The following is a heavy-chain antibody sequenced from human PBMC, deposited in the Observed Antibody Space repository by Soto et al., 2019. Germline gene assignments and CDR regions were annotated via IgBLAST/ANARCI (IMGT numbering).Heavy chain of an antibody. CDR2: IYYSGST. CDR1: GGSISSYY. Sequence: PLETLSLTCTVSGGSISSYYWSWIRQPPGKGLEWIGYIYYSGSTNYNPSLKSRVTISVDTFKNQFSLKLSSVTAADTAVYYCARIRGYCSSTSCYYRKGYYYYGMDVWGQGTTVTVSS. V-gene: IGHV4-59*01. D-gene: IGHD2-2*01. CDR3: ARIRGYCSSTSCYYRKGYYYYGMDV. J-gene: IGHJ6*02.